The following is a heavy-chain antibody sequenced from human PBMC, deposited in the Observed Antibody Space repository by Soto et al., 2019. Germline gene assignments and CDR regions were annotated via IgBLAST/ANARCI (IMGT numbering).Heavy chain of an antibody. D-gene: IGHD4-4*01. V-gene: IGHV3-23*01. CDR3: AKVLDIHYKNWFDP. CDR2: ISDTGTRT. J-gene: IGHJ5*02. CDR1: GFTFSSAA. Sequence: PAGSLRLSCVAAGFTFSSAAMNWVRQVPGKGLEWVSIISDTGTRTHYADSVKGRFTISRDNSKNTLYLDMNSLRAEDTAVYYWAKVLDIHYKNWFDPWGQGTLVTVSS.